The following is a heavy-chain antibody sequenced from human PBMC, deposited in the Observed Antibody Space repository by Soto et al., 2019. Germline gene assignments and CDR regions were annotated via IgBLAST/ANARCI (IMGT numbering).Heavy chain of an antibody. V-gene: IGHV5-51*01. D-gene: IGHD4-4*01. CDR1: GYSFTNYW. J-gene: IGHJ6*02. Sequence: PGESLKISCEGSGYSFTNYWVGWVRQMPGKGLEWMGFFYPGDSNTRYSPSFQGQVTISADKSISTAYLQWSSLKASDTAVFYCARKMTTVTSGGLYYGMDVWGQGTTVTVSS. CDR3: ARKMTTVTSGGLYYGMDV. CDR2: FYPGDSNT.